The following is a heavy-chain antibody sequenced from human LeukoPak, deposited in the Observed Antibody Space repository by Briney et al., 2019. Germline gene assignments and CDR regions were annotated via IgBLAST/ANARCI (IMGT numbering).Heavy chain of an antibody. D-gene: IGHD4-17*01. Sequence: GGSLKLSCAASGLIFHNYALVWIRRAPGKGPEWVSAILGGGGTFYADAVKGRFTISRDNSKNTLYLQMNSLRAEDTATYYCGQDPNGNYIGAFDFWGRGTMVTVSS. CDR3: GQDPNGNYIGAFDF. J-gene: IGHJ3*01. CDR1: GLIFHNYA. CDR2: ILGGGGT. V-gene: IGHV3-23*01.